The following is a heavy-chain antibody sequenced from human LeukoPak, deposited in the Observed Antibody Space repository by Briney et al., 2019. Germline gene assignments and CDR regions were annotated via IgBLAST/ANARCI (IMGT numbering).Heavy chain of an antibody. CDR3: ARTNCGGDCYYPSFDY. D-gene: IGHD2-21*02. CDR2: IYPGDSDT. V-gene: IGHV5-51*01. CDR1: GYSFTSYW. J-gene: IGHJ4*02. Sequence: GESLKISCKGSGYSFTSYWIGWVRQMPGKGLEWMGIIYPGDSDTRYSPSFQGQVTISADKSISTAYLQWSSLKASDTAMYYCARTNCGGDCYYPSFDYWGQGTLVTVSS.